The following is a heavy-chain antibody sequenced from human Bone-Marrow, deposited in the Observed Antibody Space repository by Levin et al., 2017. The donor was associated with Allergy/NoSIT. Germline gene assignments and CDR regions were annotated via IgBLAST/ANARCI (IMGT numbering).Heavy chain of an antibody. CDR3: AKGMKDYADYYFDY. J-gene: IGHJ4*02. CDR2: LSGSSDST. V-gene: IGHV3-23*01. CDR1: GFTFSAYT. D-gene: IGHD4-17*01. Sequence: GGSLRLSCTASGFTFSAYTMTWVRQVPGKGLEWVSALSGSSDSTYYADAVKGRFSISRDNSKNTLYLQMNSLRADDTAIYLCAKGMKDYADYYFDYWGRGTLVTVS.